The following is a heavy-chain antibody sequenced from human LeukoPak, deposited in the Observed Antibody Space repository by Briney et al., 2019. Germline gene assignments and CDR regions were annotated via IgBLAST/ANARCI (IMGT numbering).Heavy chain of an antibody. CDR1: GFMFSNYD. V-gene: IGHV3-64*01. Sequence: PGGSLRLSCAASGFMFSNYDMHWVRQAPGKGLEYVSHISTNGGGTYYAISVKGRFTISRDNSKNTLYLQMGSLRAEDMAVYYCARGRGYIYGYDYWGQGTLVTVSS. D-gene: IGHD5-18*01. CDR2: ISTNGGGT. CDR3: ARGRGYIYGYDY. J-gene: IGHJ4*02.